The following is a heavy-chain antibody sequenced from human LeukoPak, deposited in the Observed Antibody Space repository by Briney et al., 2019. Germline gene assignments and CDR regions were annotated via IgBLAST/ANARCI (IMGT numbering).Heavy chain of an antibody. V-gene: IGHV3-48*04. CDR2: ISGSGSTI. CDR1: GFTFSSYS. Sequence: GGSLRLSCAASGFTFSSYSMNWVRQAPGKGLEWVSYISGSGSTIYYADSVKGRFTISRDNANNSLYLQMNSLRAEDTAVYYCARDPLYCSSTSCYDYWGQGTLVTVSS. J-gene: IGHJ4*02. D-gene: IGHD2-2*01. CDR3: ARDPLYCSSTSCYDY.